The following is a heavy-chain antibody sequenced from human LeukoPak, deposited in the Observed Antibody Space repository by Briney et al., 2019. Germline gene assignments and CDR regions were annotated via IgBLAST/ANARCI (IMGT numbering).Heavy chain of an antibody. Sequence: PSETLPLTCTVSGYSISSGYYWGWIRQPPGKGLEWIGSIYHSGSTYYNPSLKSRVTISVDTSKNQFSLKLSSVTAADTAVYYCARDRHYYDSSGYQGAFDIWGQGTMVTVSS. CDR2: IYHSGST. V-gene: IGHV4-38-2*02. J-gene: IGHJ3*02. CDR1: GYSISSGYY. CDR3: ARDRHYYDSSGYQGAFDI. D-gene: IGHD3-22*01.